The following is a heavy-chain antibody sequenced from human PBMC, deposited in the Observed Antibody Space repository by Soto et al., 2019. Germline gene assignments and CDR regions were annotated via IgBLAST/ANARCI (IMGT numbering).Heavy chain of an antibody. D-gene: IGHD3-10*01. CDR2: IYSGGST. CDR3: VLWTPYYFDY. Sequence: GGSLRLSCAASGFTVSSNYMSWVRQAPGKGLEWVSVIYSGGSTYYADSVKGRFTISRDNSKNTLYLQMNSLRAEDTAVYYCVLWTPYYFDYWGQGTLVTVSS. J-gene: IGHJ4*02. CDR1: GFTVSSNY. V-gene: IGHV3-66*01.